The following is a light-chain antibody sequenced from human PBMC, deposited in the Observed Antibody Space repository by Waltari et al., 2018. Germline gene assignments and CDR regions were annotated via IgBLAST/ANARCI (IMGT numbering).Light chain of an antibody. V-gene: IGLV2-23*02. CDR2: EVN. CDR1: SSDVGSYNL. CDR3: CSFAGSTTWV. Sequence: QSALTQPASVSGSPGQSITISCIGISSDVGSYNLVSWYQQHPGKAPKLMIFEVNKRPSGVSNRFSGSKSGNTASLTISGLQAEDEADYYCCSFAGSTTWVFGGGTKLTVL. J-gene: IGLJ3*02.